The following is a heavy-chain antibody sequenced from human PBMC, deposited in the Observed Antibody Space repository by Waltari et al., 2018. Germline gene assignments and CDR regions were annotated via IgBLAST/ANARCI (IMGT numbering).Heavy chain of an antibody. J-gene: IGHJ4*02. CDR2: IRNKANSYIT. D-gene: IGHD6-25*01. V-gene: IGHV3-72*01. CDR1: GSTFSDHY. CDR3: ARAAYGHGLDY. Sequence: EVQLVESGGGLVQPGGSLRLSCAASGSTFSDHYMDWVRQAPGKGLEGVGRIRNKANSYITEYAASVKGRFTISRDDSQNSLYLQMNTLRSEDTALYYCARAAYGHGLDYWGQGALVTVSS.